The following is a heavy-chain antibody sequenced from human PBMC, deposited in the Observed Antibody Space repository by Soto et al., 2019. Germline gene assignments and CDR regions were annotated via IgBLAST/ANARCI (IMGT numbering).Heavy chain of an antibody. V-gene: IGHV3-21*01. Sequence: PGGSLRLSCVGSGFTFSTYSVNWVRQAPGKGLEWVSSISSRSDIYYADSVKGRFTISRDNAKNSVSLQMNSLRAEDTAVYYCTRWYAAEVWGQGTTVTVSS. D-gene: IGHD6-13*01. J-gene: IGHJ6*02. CDR3: TRWYAAEV. CDR1: GFTFSTYS. CDR2: ISSRSDI.